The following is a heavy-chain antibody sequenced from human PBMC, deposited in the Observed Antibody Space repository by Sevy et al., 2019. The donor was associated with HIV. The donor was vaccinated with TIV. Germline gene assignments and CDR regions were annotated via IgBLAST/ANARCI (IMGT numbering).Heavy chain of an antibody. CDR3: ARVGSSSFQY. J-gene: IGHJ4*02. D-gene: IGHD6-6*01. CDR2: INQDGSEK. CDR1: GFTFSNAW. V-gene: IGHV3-7*01. Sequence: GGSLRLSCGASGFTFSNAWMTWVRQAPGKGLEWVANINQDGSEKYYVDSVKGRFTISRDNAKNSLYLQMNSLRADDTAVYYCARVGSSSFQYWGQGTLVTVSS.